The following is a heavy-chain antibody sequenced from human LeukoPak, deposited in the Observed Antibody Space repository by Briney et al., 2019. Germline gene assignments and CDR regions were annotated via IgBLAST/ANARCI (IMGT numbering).Heavy chain of an antibody. V-gene: IGHV3-30*02. CDR1: GFIFSDYV. J-gene: IGHJ4*02. CDR3: AKDLTDGYCFDY. CDR2: VRPGGSDK. D-gene: IGHD5-24*01. Sequence: GGSLRLSCAASGFIFSDYVMHWVRQPPGKGVQWVAFVRPGGSDKHYADSVKGRFTVSRDNSKNTLYLQMNSLRGEDTAVYYCAKDLTDGYCFDYWAQGNLVTVSS.